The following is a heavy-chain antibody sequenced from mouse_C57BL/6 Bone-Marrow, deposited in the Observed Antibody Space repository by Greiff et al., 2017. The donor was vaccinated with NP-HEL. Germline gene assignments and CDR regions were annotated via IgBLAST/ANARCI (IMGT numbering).Heavy chain of an antibody. CDR1: GYTFTSYW. V-gene: IGHV1-55*01. J-gene: IGHJ4*01. D-gene: IGHD2-4*01. Sequence: QVQLKQPGAELVKPGASVKMSCKASGYTFTSYWITWVKQRPGQGLEWIGDIYPGSGSTNYNEKFKSKATLTVDTSSSTAYMQLSSLTSEDSAVYYCARRTYDYDVYAMDYWGQGTSVTVSS. CDR3: ARRTYDYDVYAMDY. CDR2: IYPGSGST.